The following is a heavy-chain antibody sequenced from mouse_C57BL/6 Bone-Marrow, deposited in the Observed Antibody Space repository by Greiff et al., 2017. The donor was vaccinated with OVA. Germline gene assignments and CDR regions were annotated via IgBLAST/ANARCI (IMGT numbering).Heavy chain of an antibody. D-gene: IGHD2-5*01. V-gene: IGHV1-64*01. CDR1: GYTFTSYW. CDR2: IHPNSGST. Sequence: QVQLQPGAELVKPGASVKLSFKASGYTFTSYWMHWVKQRPGQGLEWIGMIHPNSGSTNYNEKFKSKATLTVDKSSSTAYMQLSSLTSEDSAVYYCARRSYYSNYFDYWGQGTTLTVSS. J-gene: IGHJ2*01. CDR3: ARRSYYSNYFDY.